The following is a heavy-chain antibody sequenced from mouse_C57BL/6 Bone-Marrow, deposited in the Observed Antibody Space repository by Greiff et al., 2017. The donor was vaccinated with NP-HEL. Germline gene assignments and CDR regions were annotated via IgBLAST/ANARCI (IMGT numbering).Heavy chain of an antibody. V-gene: IGHV1-53*01. D-gene: IGHD1-1*01. CDR3: ARRRHYYGSSMDY. J-gene: IGHJ4*01. CDR1: GYNLTSSW. Sequence: QVQLQQPGTELVKPGASVKLSCKASGYNLTSSWMHWVKQRPGQGLEWIGNINPSNGGTNYNEKFKSKATLTVDKSSSTAYMQLSSLTSEDSAVYYCARRRHYYGSSMDYWGQGTSVTVSS. CDR2: INPSNGGT.